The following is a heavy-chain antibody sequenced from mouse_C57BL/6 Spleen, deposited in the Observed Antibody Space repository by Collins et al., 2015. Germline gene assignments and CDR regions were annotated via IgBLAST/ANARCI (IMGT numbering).Heavy chain of an antibody. V-gene: IGHV1-80*01. CDR2: IYPGDGDT. J-gene: IGHJ4*01. Sequence: QVQLQQSGAELVKPGASVKISCKASGYAFSSYWMNWVKQRPGKGLEWIGQIYPGDGDTNYNGKFKGKATLTADKSSSTAYMQLSSLTSEDSAVYFCARFFYGSFTYAMDYWGQGTSVTVSS. CDR3: ARFFYGSFTYAMDY. D-gene: IGHD1-1*01. CDR1: GYAFSSYW.